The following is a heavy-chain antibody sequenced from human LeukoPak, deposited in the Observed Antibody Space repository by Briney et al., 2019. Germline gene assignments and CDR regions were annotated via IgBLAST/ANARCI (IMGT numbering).Heavy chain of an antibody. V-gene: IGHV3-23*01. CDR2: KSGSGGST. Sequence: GVCLRLFCAVSGYTFSRYAIIWVRHASGKGLEYVSDKSGSGGSTYYTDSVKRRFTISRDNSKNTLYLQMNSLRAEDTSVYYCAKPDYYFWSGYYSRPYYGMDVWGQGTTVTVSS. D-gene: IGHD3-3*01. CDR1: GYTFSRYA. CDR3: AKPDYYFWSGYYSRPYYGMDV. J-gene: IGHJ6*02.